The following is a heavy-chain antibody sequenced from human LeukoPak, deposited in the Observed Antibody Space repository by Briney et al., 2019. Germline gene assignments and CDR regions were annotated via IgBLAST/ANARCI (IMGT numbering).Heavy chain of an antibody. J-gene: IGHJ3*02. D-gene: IGHD4-17*01. CDR2: ISYDGSNK. CDR3: AKPRTVTTSEDAFDI. CDR1: GFTFSSYG. V-gene: IGHV3-30*18. Sequence: GGSLGLSCAASGFTFSSYGMHWVRQAPGKGLEWVAVISYDGSNKYYADSVKGRFTISRDNSKNTLYLQMNSLRAEDTAVYYCAKPRTVTTSEDAFDIWGQGTMVTVSS.